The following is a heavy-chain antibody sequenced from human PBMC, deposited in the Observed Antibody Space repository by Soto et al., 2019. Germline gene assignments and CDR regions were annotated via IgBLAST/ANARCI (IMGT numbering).Heavy chain of an antibody. CDR3: AREGVAPYYYYGMDV. J-gene: IGHJ6*02. V-gene: IGHV1-18*01. D-gene: IGHD5-12*01. Sequence: AASVKVSCKASGYTFTRSGISWVRQAPGRGLEWMGWISTYNGDTNYAQTFQGRVTMTTDTSTSTVYMELRSLRSDDTAVYYCAREGVAPYYYYGMDVWGQGTPVTVSS. CDR2: ISTYNGDT. CDR1: GYTFTRSG.